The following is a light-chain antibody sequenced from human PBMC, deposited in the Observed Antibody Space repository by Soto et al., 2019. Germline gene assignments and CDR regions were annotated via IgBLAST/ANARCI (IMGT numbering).Light chain of an antibody. CDR1: QNIDKNY. J-gene: IGKJ4*01. V-gene: IGKV3D-20*01. Sequence: PRARAAAFSRDSQNIDKNYFAWFQHYPGQAPSLHFYEASMRATGVPDRFSGSGSGTDFTLTISRLEPEDFAVYYCQQNTHSPVTFGEGTKVDIK. CDR3: QQNTHSPVT. CDR2: EAS.